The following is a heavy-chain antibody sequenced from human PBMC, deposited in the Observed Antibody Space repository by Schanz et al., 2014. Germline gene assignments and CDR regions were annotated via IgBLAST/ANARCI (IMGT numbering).Heavy chain of an antibody. V-gene: IGHV3-23*01. Sequence: EGQLLESGGGLIQPGGSLRLSCAASGFTFSSYAMSWVRQAPGKGLEWVSTISASGGSTYYADSVKGRFTISRDNSKNTLYLQMNSLRADDTAVYFCARAHGNNWYGKGLDYWGQGTLVTVSS. CDR2: ISASGGST. D-gene: IGHD1-1*01. J-gene: IGHJ4*02. CDR1: GFTFSSYA. CDR3: ARAHGNNWYGKGLDY.